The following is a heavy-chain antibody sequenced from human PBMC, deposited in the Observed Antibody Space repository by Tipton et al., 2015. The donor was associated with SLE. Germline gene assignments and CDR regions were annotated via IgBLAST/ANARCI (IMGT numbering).Heavy chain of an antibody. Sequence: QLVQSGAEVKKPGASVKVSCKASGYTFTGYYMHWVRQAPGQGLEWMGWINPNSGDTNYVRKFQGRITMTRDTSISTAYMELWRLRSGDTAQYYCAGDLEVTIFGVEEYAFDIWAQGTLVTVSS. CDR2: INPNSGDT. CDR1: GYTFTGYY. J-gene: IGHJ3*02. D-gene: IGHD3-3*01. V-gene: IGHV1-2*02. CDR3: AGDLEVTIFGVEEYAFDI.